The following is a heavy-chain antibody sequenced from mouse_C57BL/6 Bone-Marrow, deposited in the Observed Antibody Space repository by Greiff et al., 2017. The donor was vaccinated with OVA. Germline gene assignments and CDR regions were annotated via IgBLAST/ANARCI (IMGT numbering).Heavy chain of an antibody. CDR3: ASVATDAMDY. CDR1: GYTFTSYW. Sequence: QVQLKQPGAELVRPGTSVKLSCKASGYTFTSYWMHWVKQRPGQGLEWIGVIDPSDSYTNYNQKFKGKATLTVDTSSSTAYMQLSSLTSEDSAVYYCASVATDAMDYWGQGTSVTVSS. CDR2: IDPSDSYT. D-gene: IGHD1-1*01. V-gene: IGHV1-59*01. J-gene: IGHJ4*01.